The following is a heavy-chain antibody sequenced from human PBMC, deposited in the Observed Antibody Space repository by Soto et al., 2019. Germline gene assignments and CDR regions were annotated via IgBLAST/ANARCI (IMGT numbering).Heavy chain of an antibody. J-gene: IGHJ4*02. D-gene: IGHD3-22*01. CDR2: ISINGGST. CDR3: VKGEYYYNSSGYYPFDY. V-gene: IGHV3-64D*06. CDR1: GFTFSIYA. Sequence: GSLRLSCSASGFTFSIYAMHWVRQAPGKGLEYVSSISINGGSTHYADSVKGRFTISRDNSKNTQYLQMSSLRADDTALYYCVKGEYYYNSSGYYPFDYWGQGTLVTVSS.